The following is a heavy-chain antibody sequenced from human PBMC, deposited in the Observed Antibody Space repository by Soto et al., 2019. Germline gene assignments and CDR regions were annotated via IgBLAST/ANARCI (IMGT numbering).Heavy chain of an antibody. Sequence: GESLKISCKGSGYSFTSYWITWVRQMPGKGLEWMGRIDPSDSYTKYSPSFQGHVTISADKSISTAYLQWSSLKASDTAMYYCARRAGYSSGLDFDYWGQGALVTVS. V-gene: IGHV5-10-1*01. J-gene: IGHJ4*02. D-gene: IGHD5-18*01. CDR1: GYSFTSYW. CDR3: ARRAGYSSGLDFDY. CDR2: IDPSDSYT.